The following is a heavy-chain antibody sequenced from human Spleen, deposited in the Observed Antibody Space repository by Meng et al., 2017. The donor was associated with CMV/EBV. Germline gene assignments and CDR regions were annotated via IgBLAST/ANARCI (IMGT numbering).Heavy chain of an antibody. J-gene: IGHJ4*02. V-gene: IGHV4-59*12. CDR2: IYYTGST. D-gene: IGHD6-6*01. Sequence: SETLSLTCTVSGGSINSDYWSWIRQPPGKGLEWIGYIYYTGSTYYNPSLKSRVTISVDTSKNQFSLKLRSVTAADTAVYYCARPRYTTSSPFDYWGRGTLVTVSS. CDR3: ARPRYTTSSPFDY. CDR1: GGSINSDY.